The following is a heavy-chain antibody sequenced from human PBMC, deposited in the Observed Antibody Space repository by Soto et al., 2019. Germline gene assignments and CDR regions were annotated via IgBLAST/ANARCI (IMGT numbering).Heavy chain of an antibody. CDR1: GYTFTSYN. CDR2: INPRGFFT. J-gene: IGHJ5*02. CDR3: ARAAVLFRELFWFDT. Sequence: QGQLVQSGAEVKKPGASAKVSCKASGYTFTSYNIHWVRQAHGQGLEWVGMINPRGFFTTYAQKLRGRVSMTGDPSISVVYMDVTNLRSDDTAMYYCARAAVLFRELFWFDTWGQGTLVSVSS. V-gene: IGHV1-46*01. D-gene: IGHD3-10*02.